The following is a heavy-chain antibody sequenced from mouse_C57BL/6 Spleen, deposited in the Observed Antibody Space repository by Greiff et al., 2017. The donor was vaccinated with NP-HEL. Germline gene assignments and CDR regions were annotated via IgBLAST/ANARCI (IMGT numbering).Heavy chain of an antibody. Sequence: EVQRVESGGGLVQPGGSMKLSCVASGFTFSNYWMNWVRQSPEKGLEWVAQIRLKSDNYATHYAESVKGRFTISRDDSKSSVYLQMNNLRAEDTGIYYCTEDGYYAWFAYWGQGTLVTVSA. CDR1: GFTFSNYW. D-gene: IGHD2-3*01. CDR3: TEDGYYAWFAY. V-gene: IGHV6-3*01. J-gene: IGHJ3*01. CDR2: IRLKSDNYAT.